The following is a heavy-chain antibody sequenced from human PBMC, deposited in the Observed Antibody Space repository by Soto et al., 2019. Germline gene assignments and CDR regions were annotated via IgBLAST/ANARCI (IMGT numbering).Heavy chain of an antibody. Sequence: GGSLRLSCAASGFTFSSYWMSWVRQAPGKGLEWVANIKQDGSEKYYVDSVKGRFTISRDNAKNSLYLQMNSLRAEDTAVYYCARVGYYYDSSGYDYWGQGTLVTVSS. CDR3: ARVGYYYDSSGYDY. D-gene: IGHD3-22*01. V-gene: IGHV3-7*01. CDR2: IKQDGSEK. J-gene: IGHJ4*02. CDR1: GFTFSSYW.